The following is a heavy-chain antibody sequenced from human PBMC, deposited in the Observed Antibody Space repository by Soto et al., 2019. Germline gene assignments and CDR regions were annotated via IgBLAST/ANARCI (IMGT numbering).Heavy chain of an antibody. CDR1: GYSFTDYH. J-gene: IGHJ6*02. CDR2: INPKSGGT. CDR3: ARGHSTDCSNGVCSFFYNHEMDV. Sequence: ASVKVSCKASGYSFTDYHIHWVRQAPGQGLEWLGRINPKSGGTSTAQKFQGWVTMTRDRSISTVYMELTRLRSDDTAVYFCARGHSTDCSNGVCSFFYNHEMDVWGQGTTVTVAS. D-gene: IGHD2-8*01. V-gene: IGHV1-2*04.